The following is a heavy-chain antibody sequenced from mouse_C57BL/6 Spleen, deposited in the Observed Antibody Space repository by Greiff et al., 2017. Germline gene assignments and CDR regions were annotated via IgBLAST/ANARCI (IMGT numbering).Heavy chain of an antibody. V-gene: IGHV1-72*01. Sequence: QVQLQQPGAELVKPGASVKLSCKASGYSFTSYWLHWVKQRPGRGLEWIGRIDPNSGCTKYNEKFKSKATLTVDKPSSTAYMQLSSLTSEDSAVYYGAKEGGYDSPWVAYWGQGTLVTVSA. CDR3: AKEGGYDSPWVAY. CDR1: GYSFTSYW. J-gene: IGHJ3*01. CDR2: IDPNSGCT. D-gene: IGHD2-4*01.